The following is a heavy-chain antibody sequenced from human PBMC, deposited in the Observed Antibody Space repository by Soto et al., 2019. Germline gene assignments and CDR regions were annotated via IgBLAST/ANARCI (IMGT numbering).Heavy chain of an antibody. D-gene: IGHD2-15*01. CDR2: ISAYNGNT. V-gene: IGHV1-18*01. CDR3: ARGASCSGGSCYSGNDAFDI. J-gene: IGHJ3*02. CDR1: GYTFTSYG. Sequence: QVPLVQSGAEVKKPGASVKVSCKASGYTFTSYGISWVRQAPGQGLEWMGWISAYNGNTNYAQKLQGRVTMTTDTSTSTAYMELRSLRSDDTAVYYCARGASCSGGSCYSGNDAFDIWGQGTMVTVSS.